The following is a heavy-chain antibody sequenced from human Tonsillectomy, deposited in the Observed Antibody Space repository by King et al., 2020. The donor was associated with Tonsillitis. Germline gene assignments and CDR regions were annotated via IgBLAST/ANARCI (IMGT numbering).Heavy chain of an antibody. D-gene: IGHD1-26*01. CDR2: IYPGDSDT. V-gene: IGHV5-51*01. CDR1: GYTFTTYW. Sequence: VQLVESGAEVKKPGESLKISCKGSGYTFTTYWIGWVRQMPGKGLEWMGIIYPGDSDTRYSPSYQGHVTISADKSISTAYLQWSSLKASDTAMYYCARRDGQQSSGIGGFDSWGQGTLVTVSS. CDR3: ARRDGQQSSGIGGFDS. J-gene: IGHJ4*02.